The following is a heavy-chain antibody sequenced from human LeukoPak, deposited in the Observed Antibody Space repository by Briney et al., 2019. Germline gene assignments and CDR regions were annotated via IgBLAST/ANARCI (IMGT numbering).Heavy chain of an antibody. CDR1: GYSFNDLS. CDR3: TAVSLLRGYDVLTFYSYPNYFDF. D-gene: IGHD3-9*01. CDR2: YDPEYGDT. J-gene: IGHJ4*02. V-gene: IGHV1-24*01. Sequence: ASVKVSCKVSGYSFNDLSVHWVRQAPGKGLQWMGGYDPEYGDTIYAQNFQGRLTMTEDTPTATAFMEVSSLRSEDTAVYYCTAVSLLRGYDVLTFYSYPNYFDFWGQGTLVTVSS.